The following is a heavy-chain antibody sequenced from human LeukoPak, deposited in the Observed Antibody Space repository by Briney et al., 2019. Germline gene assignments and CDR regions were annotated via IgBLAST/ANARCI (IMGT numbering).Heavy chain of an antibody. CDR2: INHSGSS. V-gene: IGHV4-34*01. CDR1: GGSFSGYY. Sequence: SETLSLTCAVYGGSFSGYYWSWIRQPPGKGLEWIGEINHSGSSNYNPSLKSRVTISVDTSKNQFSLKLSSVTAADTAVYYCARAGPPGLSLNLGYCSGGSCYSFSRWFDPWGQGTLVTVSS. D-gene: IGHD2-15*01. CDR3: ARAGPPGLSLNLGYCSGGSCYSFSRWFDP. J-gene: IGHJ5*02.